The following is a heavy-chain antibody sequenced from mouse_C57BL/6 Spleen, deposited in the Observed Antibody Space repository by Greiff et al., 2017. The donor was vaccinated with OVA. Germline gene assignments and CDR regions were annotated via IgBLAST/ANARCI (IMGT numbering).Heavy chain of an antibody. CDR2: ISSGGSYT. CDR1: GFTFSSYG. J-gene: IGHJ4*01. Sequence: EVKLMESGGDLVKPGGSLKLSCAASGFTFSSYGMSWVRQTPDKRLEWVATISSGGSYTYYPDSVKGRFTLSRDNAKNTRYLQMSSLKSEDTAMYYCARNPTNDAMDDWGKGTSVTVSS. V-gene: IGHV5-6*01. CDR3: ARNPTNDAMDD.